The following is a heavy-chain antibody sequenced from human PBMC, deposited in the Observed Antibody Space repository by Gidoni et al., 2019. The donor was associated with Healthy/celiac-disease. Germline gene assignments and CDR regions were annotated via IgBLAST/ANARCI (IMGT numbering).Heavy chain of an antibody. V-gene: IGHV4-34*01. D-gene: IGHD3-10*01. Sequence: QVQLQQWGAGLLKPSETLSLPCAVYGASFSDYYWRWIRQPPGKGLEWIGEINHSGSTNYNPSLKSRVTISVDTSKNQFSLKLTSVTAADTAVYYCARAKMPAMVRGVMRKYNWFDPWGQGTLVTVSS. J-gene: IGHJ5*02. CDR3: ARAKMPAMVRGVMRKYNWFDP. CDR2: INHSGST. CDR1: GASFSDYY.